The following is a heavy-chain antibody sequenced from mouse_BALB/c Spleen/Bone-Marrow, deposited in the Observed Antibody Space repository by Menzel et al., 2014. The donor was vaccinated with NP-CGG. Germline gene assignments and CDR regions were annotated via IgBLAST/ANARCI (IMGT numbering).Heavy chain of an antibody. CDR2: SRNKAKYYTT. V-gene: IGHV7-1*02. J-gene: IGHJ3*01. CDR1: GFTFSDFY. D-gene: IGHD2-10*02. CDR3: ARDVGYGNYFVY. Sequence: EVKLVESGGGSLQPGDSLRLSCATSGFTFSDFYMEWVRQPPGKRLEWIAASRNKAKYYTTEYSASVKGRFIVSRDTSQSVLYLQMNALRAEDTAIYYCARDVGYGNYFVYWGQGTLVTVSA.